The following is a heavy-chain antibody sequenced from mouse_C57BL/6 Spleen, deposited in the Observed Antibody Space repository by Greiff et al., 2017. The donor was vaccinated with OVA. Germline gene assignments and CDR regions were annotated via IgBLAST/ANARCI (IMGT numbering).Heavy chain of an antibody. Sequence: SGPELVKPGASVKISCKASGYAFSSSWMNWVKQRPGKGLEWIGRIYPGDGDTNYNGKFKGKATLTADKSSSTAYMQLSSLTSEDSAVYVCARSYWDLCYFDYWGQGTTLTVSS. CDR2: IYPGDGDT. J-gene: IGHJ2*01. D-gene: IGHD4-1*01. V-gene: IGHV1-82*01. CDR1: GYAFSSSW. CDR3: ARSYWDLCYFDY.